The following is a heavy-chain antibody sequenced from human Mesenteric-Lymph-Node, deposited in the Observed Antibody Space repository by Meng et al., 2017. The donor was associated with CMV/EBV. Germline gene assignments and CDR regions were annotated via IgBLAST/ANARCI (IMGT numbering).Heavy chain of an antibody. Sequence: SETLSLTCAVYGGSFSGYYWSWIRQPPGKGLEWIGEINHSGSTNYNPSLKSRVTISVDTSKNQFSLKLSSVTAADTAVYYCAREPLGYCSSTSCYRREGYYYYGMDVWGQGTTVTVSS. V-gene: IGHV4-34*01. J-gene: IGHJ6*02. CDR1: GGSFSGYY. CDR2: INHSGST. D-gene: IGHD2-2*02. CDR3: AREPLGYCSSTSCYRREGYYYYGMDV.